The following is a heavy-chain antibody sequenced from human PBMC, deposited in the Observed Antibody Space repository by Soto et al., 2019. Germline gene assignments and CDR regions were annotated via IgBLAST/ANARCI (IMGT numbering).Heavy chain of an antibody. CDR1: GYTFTRYP. D-gene: IGHD3-9*01. CDR3: AGSTPLGWLFDY. V-gene: IGHV1-3*01. J-gene: IGHJ4*02. CDR2: LNPANGDT. Sequence: ASVKVSCKASGYTFTRYPIHWVRQAPGQGLEWMGWLNPANGDTKYSQKFQGRVTITRDTSASTAYMELSSLRSEDTAVYYCAGSTPLGWLFDYWGQGTLVTVSS.